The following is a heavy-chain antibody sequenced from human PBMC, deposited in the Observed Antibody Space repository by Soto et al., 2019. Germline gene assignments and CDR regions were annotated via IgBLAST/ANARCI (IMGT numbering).Heavy chain of an antibody. J-gene: IGHJ4*02. CDR1: GFTFSSYA. V-gene: IGHV3-23*01. D-gene: IGHD4-17*01. CDR2: ITDSGDNR. CDR3: AKDYGNFWAPLDY. Sequence: EVQLLESGGGLVQPGGSLRLSCAASGFTFSSYAMSWVRQAPGKGLEWVSGITDSGDNRYYADSVKGRFTISRDNSKNTLYLQMSSLRVEDTAVFYCAKDYGNFWAPLDYGGQGTLVTVSS.